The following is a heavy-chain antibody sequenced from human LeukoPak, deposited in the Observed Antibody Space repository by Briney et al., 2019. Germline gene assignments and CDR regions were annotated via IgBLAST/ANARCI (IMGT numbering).Heavy chain of an antibody. CDR1: GFTFSSYE. Sequence: GGSLRLSCAASGFTFSSYEMNWVRQAPGKGLEWVSYISSSGSTIYYADSVKGRFTISRDNAKDSLYLQMNSLRAEDTAVYYCARVEQWLGTVDYWGQGTLVTVSS. CDR2: ISSSGSTI. J-gene: IGHJ4*02. D-gene: IGHD6-19*01. V-gene: IGHV3-48*03. CDR3: ARVEQWLGTVDY.